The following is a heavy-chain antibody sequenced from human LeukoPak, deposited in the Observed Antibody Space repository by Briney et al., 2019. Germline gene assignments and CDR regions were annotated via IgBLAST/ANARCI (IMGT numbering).Heavy chain of an antibody. CDR2: IRYDGSNR. CDR1: GFTFSSYG. J-gene: IGHJ5*02. V-gene: IGHV3-30*02. CDR3: AKVPSYYYDSSDWFDP. D-gene: IGHD3-22*01. Sequence: PGGSLRLSCAASGFTFSSYGMHWVRQAPGKGLEWVSIIRYDGSNRYYADSVKGRFTISRDNSKNTLYLQMNSLRAEDTAVYYCAKVPSYYYDSSDWFDPWGQGTLVTVSS.